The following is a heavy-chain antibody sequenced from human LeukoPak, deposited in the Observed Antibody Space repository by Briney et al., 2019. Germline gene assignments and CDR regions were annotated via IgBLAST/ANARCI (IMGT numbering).Heavy chain of an antibody. CDR3: VRDRELNY. D-gene: IGHD3-10*01. CDR2: IYNSGST. CDR1: GGSISIYY. V-gene: IGHV4-59*01. Sequence: KTSETLSLTCTVSGGSISIYYWSWVRQPPGKGLEWIGYIYNSGSTNYNPSLKSRVTISVDMSKNQFSLNLGSVTAADTAVYYCVRDRELNYWGQGTLVTVSS. J-gene: IGHJ4*02.